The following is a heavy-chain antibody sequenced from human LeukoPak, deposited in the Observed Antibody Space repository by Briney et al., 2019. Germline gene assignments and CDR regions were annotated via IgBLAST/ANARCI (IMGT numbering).Heavy chain of an antibody. D-gene: IGHD3-22*01. V-gene: IGHV1-2*02. CDR2: INPNNGGT. CDR1: GYTFTAYY. Sequence: ASVKDSCKAFGYTFTAYYTHWVRQAPGQGLEWVGWINPNNGGTNYAQKFQGRVTMTGGTSISTAYMDLSRLRSDDTAVYYCARGVVTEGFDYWGQGTLVTVSS. J-gene: IGHJ4*02. CDR3: ARGVVTEGFDY.